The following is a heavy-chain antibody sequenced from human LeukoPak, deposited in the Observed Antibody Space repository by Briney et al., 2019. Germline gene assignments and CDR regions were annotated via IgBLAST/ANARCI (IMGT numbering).Heavy chain of an antibody. J-gene: IGHJ4*02. D-gene: IGHD6-19*01. CDR1: GYSISSGYY. CDR2: IYHSGST. Sequence: PSETLSLTCAVFGYSISSGYYWGWIRQPPGKGLEWIGSIYHSGSTYYNPSLKSRVTISVDTSKNQFSLKLSSVTAADTAVYYCARKVGASGWSDYWGQGTLVTVSS. CDR3: ARKVGASGWSDY. V-gene: IGHV4-38-2*01.